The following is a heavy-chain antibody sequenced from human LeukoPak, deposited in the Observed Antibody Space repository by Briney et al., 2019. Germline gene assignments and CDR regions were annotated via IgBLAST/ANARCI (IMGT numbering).Heavy chain of an antibody. CDR3: ARVETRGAFDI. D-gene: IGHD5-18*01. Sequence: SETLSLTCAVSGYSISSGYYWGWIRQPPGKGLEWIASMYHSGSTYYNPSLKSRVTISVDTSKNHFSLKLSSVTAADTAVYYCARVETRGAFDIWGQGTMVTASS. J-gene: IGHJ3*02. V-gene: IGHV4-38-2*01. CDR1: GYSISSGYY. CDR2: MYHSGST.